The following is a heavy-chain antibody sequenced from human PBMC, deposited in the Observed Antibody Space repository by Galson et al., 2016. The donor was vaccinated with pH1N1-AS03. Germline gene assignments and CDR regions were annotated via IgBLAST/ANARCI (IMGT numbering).Heavy chain of an antibody. CDR3: ARDPRGPCTSTTCPTAYYFGMDV. J-gene: IGHJ6*02. D-gene: IGHD2-2*01. CDR1: GYIFTGFY. Sequence: SVKVSCKASGYIFTGFYVHWVRQAPGQGLEWMGWINPNGGVTNYAQKFQAWVTMTRDTSISTAYMELYGLKSDDTAVYYCARDPRGPCTSTTCPTAYYFGMDVWGQGTTVIVSS. CDR2: INPNGGVT. V-gene: IGHV1-2*04.